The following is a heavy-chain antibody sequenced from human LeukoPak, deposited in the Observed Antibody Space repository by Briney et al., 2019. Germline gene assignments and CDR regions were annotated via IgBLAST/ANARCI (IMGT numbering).Heavy chain of an antibody. V-gene: IGHV3-66*01. CDR3: ARFRQLVTYFDY. D-gene: IGHD6-13*01. J-gene: IGHJ4*02. CDR2: IYSGGST. Sequence: GGSLRLSCAASGVTVSSNYMSWVRQAPGKGLEWVSVIYSGGSTYYADSVKGRFTISRDNSTNTLYLQMNSLRAEDTAVYYCARFRQLVTYFDYWGQGTLVTVSS. CDR1: GVTVSSNY.